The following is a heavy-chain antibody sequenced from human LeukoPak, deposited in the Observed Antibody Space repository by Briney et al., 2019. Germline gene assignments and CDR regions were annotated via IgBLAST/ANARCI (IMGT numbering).Heavy chain of an antibody. Sequence: SGGSLRLSCAASGFTFSDYYMSWIRQAPGKGLEWVSYISSSGSTIYYADSVKGRFTISRDNAKNSLYLQMNSLRAEDTAVYFCARDTYYYDSGGYYYVKWIDYWGQGTLVTVSS. J-gene: IGHJ4*02. D-gene: IGHD3-22*01. CDR3: ARDTYYYDSGGYYYVKWIDY. CDR2: ISSSGSTI. CDR1: GFTFSDYY. V-gene: IGHV3-11*01.